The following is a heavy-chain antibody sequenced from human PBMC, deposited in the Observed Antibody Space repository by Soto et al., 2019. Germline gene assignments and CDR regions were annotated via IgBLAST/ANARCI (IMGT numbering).Heavy chain of an antibody. CDR1: GYSFTSYW. J-gene: IGHJ6*02. D-gene: IGHD6-6*01. Sequence: GESLKISCKGSGYSFTSYWIGWVRQMPGKGLEWMGIIYPGDSDTRYSPSFQGQVTISADKSISTAYLQWSSLKASDTAMYYCARTIAARPQDDYYYYYGMDVWGQGTTVTVSS. CDR3: ARTIAARPQDDYYYYYGMDV. CDR2: IYPGDSDT. V-gene: IGHV5-51*01.